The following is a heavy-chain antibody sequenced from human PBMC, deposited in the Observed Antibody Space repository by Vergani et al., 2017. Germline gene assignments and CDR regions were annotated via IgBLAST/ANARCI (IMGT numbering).Heavy chain of an antibody. Sequence: EVQLLESGGSLKQPGGSVRLSCAASGFTFSTYAIHWVRQAPGKGLEWVSALTGGGGSTYYADSFKGRFIISRDNSRDTLYLQMNSLRPEDTATYYCVKDAGSYENFVEPWGQGTLVTGS. D-gene: IGHD1-26*01. CDR2: LTGGGGST. CDR3: VKDAGSYENFVEP. CDR1: GFTFSTYA. J-gene: IGHJ5*02. V-gene: IGHV3-23*01.